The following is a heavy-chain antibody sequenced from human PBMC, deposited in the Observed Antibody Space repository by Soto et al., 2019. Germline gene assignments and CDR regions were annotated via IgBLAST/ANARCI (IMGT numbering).Heavy chain of an antibody. CDR3: ARGTPYHRNDDWFDT. Sequence: SETLSLTCTVSGGSISDYYWNWIRQPPGKGLEWIGFIHYTGNTNYNPSLTSRVAISVDTSKNQFSVKLTSVTAAETAVYYCARGTPYHRNDDWFDTWGQGTQVTVYS. J-gene: IGHJ5*02. V-gene: IGHV4-59*01. CDR2: IHYTGNT. CDR1: GGSISDYY.